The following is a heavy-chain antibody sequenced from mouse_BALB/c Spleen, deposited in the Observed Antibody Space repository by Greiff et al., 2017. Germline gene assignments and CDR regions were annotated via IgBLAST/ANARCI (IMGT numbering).Heavy chain of an antibody. V-gene: IGHV5-6*01. D-gene: IGHD1-1*01. CDR3: ARPITTVVATYDYFDY. CDR2: ISSGGSYT. Sequence: EVQVVESGGDLVKPGGSLKLSCAASGFTFSSYGMSWVRQTPDKRLEWVATISSGGSYTYYPDSVKGRFTISRDNAKNTLYLQMSSLKSEDTAMYYCARPITTVVATYDYFDYWGQGTTLTVSS. CDR1: GFTFSSYG. J-gene: IGHJ2*01.